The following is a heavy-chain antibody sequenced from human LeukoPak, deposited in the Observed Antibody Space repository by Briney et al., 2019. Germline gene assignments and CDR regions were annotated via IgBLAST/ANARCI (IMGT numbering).Heavy chain of an antibody. D-gene: IGHD1-14*01. Sequence: GGSLRLSCAASGFTFSSYSMNWVRQAPGKGLEWVSSISSSSSYIYYADSVKGRFTISRDNAKNSLYLQMNSLRAEDTAVYYCARGLGSPGYFDYWGQGTLVTVSS. CDR2: ISSSSSYI. J-gene: IGHJ4*02. CDR1: GFTFSSYS. V-gene: IGHV3-21*01. CDR3: ARGLGSPGYFDY.